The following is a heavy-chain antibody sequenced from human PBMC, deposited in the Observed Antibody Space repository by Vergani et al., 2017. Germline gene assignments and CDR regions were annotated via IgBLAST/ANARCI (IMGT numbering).Heavy chain of an antibody. D-gene: IGHD6-13*01. Sequence: EVQLLESGGGLVQPGGSLRLSCAASGFTFSSYAMHWVRQAPGKGLEWVSLISWDGGSTYYADSVKGRFTISRDNSKNSLYLQMNSLRTEDTALYYCAKDIGAAAGTNCNYYYGMDVWGQGTTVTVSS. CDR1: GFTFSSYA. J-gene: IGHJ6*02. CDR3: AKDIGAAAGTNCNYYYGMDV. CDR2: ISWDGGST. V-gene: IGHV3-43*01.